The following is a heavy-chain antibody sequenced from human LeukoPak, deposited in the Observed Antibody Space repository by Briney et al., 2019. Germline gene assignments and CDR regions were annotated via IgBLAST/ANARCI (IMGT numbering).Heavy chain of an antibody. J-gene: IGHJ3*02. V-gene: IGHV1-2*02. D-gene: IGHD3-22*01. Sequence: GASVKVSCKASGYTFTGYYMHWVRQAPGQGLEWMGWINPNSGGTNYAQKFQGRVTMTRDTSISTAYMELSRLRSDDTAVYYCAREPTPFMYYYDSSGLQNSDAFDTWGQGTMVTVSS. CDR1: GYTFTGYY. CDR2: INPNSGGT. CDR3: AREPTPFMYYYDSSGLQNSDAFDT.